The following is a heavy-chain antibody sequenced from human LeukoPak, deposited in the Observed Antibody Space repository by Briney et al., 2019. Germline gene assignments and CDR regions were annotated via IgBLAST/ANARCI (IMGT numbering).Heavy chain of an antibody. CDR3: VRHKRWLQSPDAFDI. CDR1: GGSIIDFY. J-gene: IGHJ3*02. D-gene: IGHD5-24*01. CDR2: IYYSGST. V-gene: IGHV4-59*08. Sequence: SETLSLTCTVSGGSIIDFYWSWIRQPPGKGLEWIGYIYYSGSTIHNPSLESRVTISVDTSKSQFSLKLTSVTAADTAVYYCVRHKRWLQSPDAFDIWGQGTTVTVSS.